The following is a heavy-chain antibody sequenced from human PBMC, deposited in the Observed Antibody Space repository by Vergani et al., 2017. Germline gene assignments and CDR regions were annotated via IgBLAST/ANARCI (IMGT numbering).Heavy chain of an antibody. CDR2: IGSSGPYI. V-gene: IGHV3-21*04. J-gene: IGHJ4*02. CDR1: GFTFSDFS. Sequence: VQLVESGGGLVQPGGSLRLSCAASGFTFSDFSMSWVRQAPGKGLEWFAFIGSSGPYINYADSVKVRFIISRDNTNNSLFLQLRSLRAEDTAFYYCADLYGEDVFSPFWGQGTLVTVSS. CDR3: ADLYGEDVFSPF. D-gene: IGHD4/OR15-4a*01.